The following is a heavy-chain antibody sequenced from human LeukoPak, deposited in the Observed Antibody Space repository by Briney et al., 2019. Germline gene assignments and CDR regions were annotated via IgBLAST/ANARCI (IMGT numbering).Heavy chain of an antibody. D-gene: IGHD3-22*01. V-gene: IGHV3-23*01. Sequence: PGGSLRLSCAASGFPFSSYAMSWVRQAPGKGLEWVSAISGSGGSTYYADSVKGRFTISRDNSKNTLFLQMNSLRAEDTAVYYCAKDPRKTYYDRIQAQDWGQGTLVTVSS. J-gene: IGHJ4*02. CDR3: AKDPRKTYYDRIQAQD. CDR1: GFPFSSYA. CDR2: ISGSGGST.